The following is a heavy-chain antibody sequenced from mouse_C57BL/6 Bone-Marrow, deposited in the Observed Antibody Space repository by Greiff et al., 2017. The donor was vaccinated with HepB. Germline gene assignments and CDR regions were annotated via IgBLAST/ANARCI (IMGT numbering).Heavy chain of an antibody. Sequence: VQLQQSGAELARPGASVKLSCKASGYTFTSYGISWVKQRTGQGLEWIGEIYPRSGNTYYNEKFKGKATLTADKSSSTAYMELRSLTSEDSAVYFCARGRFITTVVATYDFDYWGQGTTLTVSS. CDR1: GYTFTSYG. D-gene: IGHD1-1*01. CDR3: ARGRFITTVVATYDFDY. CDR2: IYPRSGNT. J-gene: IGHJ2*01. V-gene: IGHV1-81*01.